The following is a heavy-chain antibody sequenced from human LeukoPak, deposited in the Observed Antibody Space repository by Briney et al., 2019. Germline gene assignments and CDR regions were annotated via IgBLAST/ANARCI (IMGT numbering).Heavy chain of an antibody. J-gene: IGHJ4*02. CDR1: GGTFGSYA. Sequence: SVKVSCKASGGTFGSYAISWVRQAPGQGLEWMRRIIPIFGTANYAQKFQGRVTITTDESTSTAYMELSSLRSEDTAVYYCASLAGSRDGYNAFDYWGQGTLVTVSS. D-gene: IGHD5-24*01. CDR2: IIPIFGTA. V-gene: IGHV1-69*05. CDR3: ASLAGSRDGYNAFDY.